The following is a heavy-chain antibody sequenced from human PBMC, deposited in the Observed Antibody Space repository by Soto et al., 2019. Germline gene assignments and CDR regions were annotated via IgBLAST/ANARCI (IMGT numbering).Heavy chain of an antibody. Sequence: PSETLSLTCTVSGGSIGSGDYYWSWICQPPGKGLEWIGSIYYSGSTYYNPSLKSRVIISADTSENQFSLKLSSVTAADTAVYHCARDRRLAGTDYWGQGTLVTVSS. CDR2: IYYSGST. CDR1: GGSIGSGDYY. V-gene: IGHV4-30-4*01. D-gene: IGHD2-15*01. J-gene: IGHJ4*02. CDR3: ARDRRLAGTDY.